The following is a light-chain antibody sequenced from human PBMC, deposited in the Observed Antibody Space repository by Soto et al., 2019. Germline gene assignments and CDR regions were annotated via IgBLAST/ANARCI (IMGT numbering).Light chain of an antibody. CDR2: SYD. V-gene: IGLV1-44*01. J-gene: IGLJ1*01. CDR1: SSNIGGNT. CDR3: AAWDASLNRYV. Sequence: QSALTQPPSASGTPGQRVTISCSTSSSNIGGNTVNWYQQVPGTAPKLLIYSYDQRPSGVPDRFSGSKSGTSASLAISGLQAEDEADYYCAAWDASLNRYVFGTGTKLTVL.